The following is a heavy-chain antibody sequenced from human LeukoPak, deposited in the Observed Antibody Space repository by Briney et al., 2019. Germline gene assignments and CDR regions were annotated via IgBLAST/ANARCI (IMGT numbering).Heavy chain of an antibody. CDR1: GFTFSSYS. CDR2: ISSSSSYI. CDR3: ARSYTAMANDAFDI. V-gene: IGHV3-21*01. Sequence: GGSLRLSCAASGFTFSSYSMNWVRQAPGKGLEWVSSISSSSSYIYYADSVKGRFTISRDNAKNSLYLQMNSLRAEDTAVYYCARSYTAMANDAFDIWGQGTMVTVSS. D-gene: IGHD5-18*01. J-gene: IGHJ3*02.